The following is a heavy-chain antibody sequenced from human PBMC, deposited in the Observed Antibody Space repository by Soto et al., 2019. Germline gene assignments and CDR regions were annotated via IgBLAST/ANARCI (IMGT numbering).Heavy chain of an antibody. CDR3: XXXXXXXXXXXXXYYYMDV. J-gene: IGHJ6*03. CDR2: IWYDGSNK. Sequence: QVQLVESGGGVVQPGRSLRLSCAASGFTFSSYGMHWVRQAPGKGLEWVAVIWYDGSNKYYADSVKGRFTISRDNSKNTLXXXXXXXXXXXXXXXXXXXXXXXXXXXXXXYYYMDVWGKGTTVTVSS. V-gene: IGHV3-33*01. CDR1: GFTFSSYG.